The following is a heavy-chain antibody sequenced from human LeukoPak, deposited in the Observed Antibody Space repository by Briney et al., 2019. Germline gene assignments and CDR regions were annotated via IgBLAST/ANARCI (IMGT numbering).Heavy chain of an antibody. D-gene: IGHD3-22*01. CDR1: GFTFSNAW. Sequence: GGSLRLSCAASGFTFSNAWMSWVRQAPGKGLEWVSTISDSGGSTYYADSLKGRFTISRDNYKNTLYLQMNSLRAEDTAVYYCARDFDYYDSSGYYAYFQHWGQGTLVTVSS. CDR3: ARDFDYYDSSGYYAYFQH. J-gene: IGHJ1*01. V-gene: IGHV3-23*01. CDR2: ISDSGGST.